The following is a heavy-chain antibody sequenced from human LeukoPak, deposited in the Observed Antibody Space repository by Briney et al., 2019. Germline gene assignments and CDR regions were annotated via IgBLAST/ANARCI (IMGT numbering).Heavy chain of an antibody. Sequence: ASVKVSCKASGYTFTGYYMHWVRQAPGQGLEWMGWINPNSGGTNYAQKFQGRVTMTRDTSISTAYMELSRLRSDDTAVYYCARASDSGGYYYWRPTHAVEWFDPWSQGTLVTVSS. D-gene: IGHD3-22*01. V-gene: IGHV1-2*02. J-gene: IGHJ5*02. CDR2: INPNSGGT. CDR3: ARASDSGGYYYWRPTHAVEWFDP. CDR1: GYTFTGYY.